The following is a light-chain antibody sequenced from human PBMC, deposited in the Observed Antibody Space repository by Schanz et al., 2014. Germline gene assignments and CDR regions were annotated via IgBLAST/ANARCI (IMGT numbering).Light chain of an antibody. Sequence: EIVMTQSPATLSVSPGERATLSCRASQSVTRNLAWYQQKPGQAPRLLIYGAYTRAAGVPATFSASGSGTEFTLTISSLQSEDFAVYYCQQYENWPPVTFGQGTKVEIK. V-gene: IGKV3-15*01. CDR1: QSVTRN. CDR3: QQYENWPPVT. J-gene: IGKJ1*01. CDR2: GAY.